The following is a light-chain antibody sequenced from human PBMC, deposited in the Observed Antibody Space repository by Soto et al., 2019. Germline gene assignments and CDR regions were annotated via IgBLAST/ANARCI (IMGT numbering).Light chain of an antibody. CDR1: QSFSSSD. CDR3: QHYGASRT. CDR2: GVS. V-gene: IGKV3-20*01. Sequence: EIVLTQSPGTLPLSPGERATLSCRASQSFSSSDLAWYQQKPGQAPRLLIYGVSSRATGIPDRFSGSGSGIDFTLTISRLEPEDFAVYYCQHYGASRTFGQGTKVEIK. J-gene: IGKJ1*01.